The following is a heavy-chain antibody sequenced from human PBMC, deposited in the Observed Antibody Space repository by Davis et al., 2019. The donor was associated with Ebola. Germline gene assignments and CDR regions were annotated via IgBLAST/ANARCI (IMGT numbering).Heavy chain of an antibody. V-gene: IGHV3-23*01. CDR1: VITFSSYA. CDR2: ISGSGGST. D-gene: IGHD5-18*01. J-gene: IGHJ4*02. Sequence: PGGSLRLSCTDSVITFSSYAMTWVRQAPGKGLEWVSAISGSGGSTYYADSVKGRFTISRDNSKNTLYLQMNSLRAEDTAVYYCAKDPPLYGYTTRDYWGQGTLVTVSS. CDR3: AKDPPLYGYTTRDY.